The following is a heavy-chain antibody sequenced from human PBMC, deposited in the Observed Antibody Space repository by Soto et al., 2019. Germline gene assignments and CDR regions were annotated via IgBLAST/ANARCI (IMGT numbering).Heavy chain of an antibody. J-gene: IGHJ4*02. CDR1: GFTFSDYA. Sequence: VQLVESGGGVVQPGRSLRLSCAASGFTFSDYAMHWVRQAPGKGLEWVAVVSHDGRKTHYVDSVKGRFTISRDSSKYPVSLEMTSLRAEETAVDYCAKGGRQWLVTSDFNYWGQGALVTVSS. D-gene: IGHD6-19*01. CDR3: AKGGRQWLVTSDFNY. V-gene: IGHV3-30*18. CDR2: VSHDGRKT.